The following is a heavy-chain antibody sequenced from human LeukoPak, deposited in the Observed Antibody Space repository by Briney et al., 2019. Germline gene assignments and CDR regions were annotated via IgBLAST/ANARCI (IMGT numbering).Heavy chain of an antibody. CDR1: GGSISSYY. CDR3: ARHRRDMDV. CDR2: IYYSGST. V-gene: IGHV4-59*08. J-gene: IGHJ6*02. Sequence: PSETLSLTCTVSGGSISSYYWSWIRQPPGKGLEWIGYIYYSGSTNYNPSLKSRVTISVDTSKNQFSLELSSVTAADTAVYYCARHRRDMDVWGQGTTVTVSS.